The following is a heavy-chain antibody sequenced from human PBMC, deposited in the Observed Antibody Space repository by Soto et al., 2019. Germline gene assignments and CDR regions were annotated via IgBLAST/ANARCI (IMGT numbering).Heavy chain of an antibody. CDR3: ARDQRSGYYYYGMDV. V-gene: IGHV3-33*01. D-gene: IGHD1-26*01. Sequence: PGGSLRLSCAASGFTFSSYGMHWVRQAPGKGLEWVAVIWYDGSNKYYADSVKGRFTISRDNSKNTLYLQMNSLRAEDTAVYYCARDQRSGYYYYGMDVWGQGTTVTVSS. CDR2: IWYDGSNK. J-gene: IGHJ6*02. CDR1: GFTFSSYG.